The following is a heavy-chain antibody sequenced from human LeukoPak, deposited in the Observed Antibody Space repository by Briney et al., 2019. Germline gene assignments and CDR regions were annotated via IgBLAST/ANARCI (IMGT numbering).Heavy chain of an antibody. D-gene: IGHD6-19*01. CDR1: GFTFSSYS. CDR2: ISSSSSYI. CDR3: ARDGGSAWFLDY. J-gene: IGHJ4*02. V-gene: IGHV3-21*01. Sequence: GGSLRLSCAASGFTFSSYSMNWVRQAPGKGLEWVSSISSSSSYIYYADSVKGRFTISRDNAKNSLYLQMNSLRVEDTAVYYCARDGGSAWFLDYWGQGTLVTVSS.